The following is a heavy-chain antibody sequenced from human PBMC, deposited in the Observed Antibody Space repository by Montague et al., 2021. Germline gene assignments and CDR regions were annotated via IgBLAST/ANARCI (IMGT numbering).Heavy chain of an antibody. CDR2: MFYGGAT. CDR1: SGSIFHAH. D-gene: IGHD3-10*01. Sequence: SETLSLTCTVSSGSIFHAHWSWVRQHPGKGLEWLGSMFYGGATSNNPSLKSRVTMSIDTSTNQFSLKLSFVTAADTAVYYCAKQDYFVSGTSYKGSDPWGQGILVTVSS. CDR3: AKQDYFVSGTSYKGSDP. V-gene: IGHV4-59*08. J-gene: IGHJ5*02.